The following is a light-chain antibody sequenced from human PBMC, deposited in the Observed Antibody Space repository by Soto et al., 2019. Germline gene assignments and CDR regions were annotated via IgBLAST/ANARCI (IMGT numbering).Light chain of an antibody. CDR3: QQYGSS. CDR1: QSVSSSY. Sequence: EIMLKQSPGTLSLSPGERATLSCRASQSVSSSYLAWYQQKPGQAPRLLIYGASSRATGIPDRFSGSGSGTDFTLTISRLEPEDFAVYYCQQYGSSFGPGTKVDIK. J-gene: IGKJ3*01. CDR2: GAS. V-gene: IGKV3-20*01.